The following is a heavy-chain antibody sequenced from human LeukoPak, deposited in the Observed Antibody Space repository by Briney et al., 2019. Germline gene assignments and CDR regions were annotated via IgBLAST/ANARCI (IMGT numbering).Heavy chain of an antibody. CDR1: GYTFTSYG. J-gene: IGHJ4*02. Sequence: GASVKVSCKASGYTFTSYGINWVRQAPGQGLEWMGWISAYNGNTNYAQKLQGRVTMTTDTSTSTAYMELRSLRSDDTAVYYCARDDRRDYYDSSLFDYWGQGTLVTVSS. V-gene: IGHV1-18*01. CDR2: ISAYNGNT. CDR3: ARDDRRDYYDSSLFDY. D-gene: IGHD3-22*01.